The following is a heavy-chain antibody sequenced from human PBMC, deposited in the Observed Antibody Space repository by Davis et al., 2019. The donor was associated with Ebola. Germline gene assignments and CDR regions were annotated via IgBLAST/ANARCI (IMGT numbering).Heavy chain of an antibody. CDR3: AREGYSGSYIDY. D-gene: IGHD1-26*01. J-gene: IGHJ4*02. CDR1: GFTFSSYA. CDR2: IRKSRSMT. V-gene: IGHV3-48*02. Sequence: PGGSLRLSCAASGFTFSSYAMNWVRQAPGKGLEWISYIRKSRSMTYYTESVKGRFTISRDDAKNSLFLQLSSLRDEDTGVYYCAREGYSGSYIDYWGQGTLVTVSS.